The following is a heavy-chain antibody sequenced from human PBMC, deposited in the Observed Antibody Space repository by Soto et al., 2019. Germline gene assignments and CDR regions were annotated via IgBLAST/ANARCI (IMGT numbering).Heavy chain of an antibody. CDR1: GFTFSSYS. CDR2: ISSSSSYI. D-gene: IGHD2-15*01. V-gene: IGHV3-21*01. Sequence: EVQLVESGGGLVKPGGSLRLSCAASGFTFSSYSMNWVRQAPGKGLEWVSSISSSSSYIYYADSVKGRFTISRDNAKNSLYLQMNSLRAEDTAVYYCARDGGYCSGGSCYSGGRYYYYGMDVWGQGTTVTVSS. CDR3: ARDGGYCSGGSCYSGGRYYYYGMDV. J-gene: IGHJ6*02.